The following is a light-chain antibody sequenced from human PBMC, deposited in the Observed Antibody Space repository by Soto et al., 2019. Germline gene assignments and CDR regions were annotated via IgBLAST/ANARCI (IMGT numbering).Light chain of an antibody. CDR3: SSYAGSNIVV. J-gene: IGLJ2*01. CDR2: EVS. CDR1: SSDVGGYNY. Sequence: QSVLTQPPSASGSPGQSVTISCTGTSSDVGGYNYVSWYQQHPGNAPKLMIYEVSKRPSGVPDRFSGSKSGNTASLTVSGLQAEDEADYYCSSYAGSNIVVFGGGTQLTVL. V-gene: IGLV2-8*01.